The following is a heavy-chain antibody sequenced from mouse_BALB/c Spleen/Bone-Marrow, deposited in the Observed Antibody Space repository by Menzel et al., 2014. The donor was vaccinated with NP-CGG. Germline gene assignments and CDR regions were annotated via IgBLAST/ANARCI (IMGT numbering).Heavy chain of an antibody. Sequence: EVQLQQSGPELVKPGASVKMSCKASGYTFTSYFMHWVKQRPGQGLEWIGCINPYNDGTKYNEKCKGKATLTSDKSSSTAYMELSSLTSEDSAVYYCTRIYYDYDGVWYAYWGQGTLVTVSA. CDR1: GYTFTSYF. CDR2: INPYNDGT. J-gene: IGHJ3*01. D-gene: IGHD2-4*01. CDR3: TRIYYDYDGVWYAY. V-gene: IGHV1-14*01.